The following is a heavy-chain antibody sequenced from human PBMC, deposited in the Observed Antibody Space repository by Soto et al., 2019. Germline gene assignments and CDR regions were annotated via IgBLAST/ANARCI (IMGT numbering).Heavy chain of an antibody. J-gene: IGHJ3*02. Sequence: EVQLVESGGGLVQPGGSLRLSCAASGFSFSSSWMHWVRQAPGKGLVWVSRISFGGTATTSADAVKGRFIISRDNAKNTLFPPMHNLRADETAMHYCVRDRRLRGHPFDIWGQGTFVSVSS. CDR3: VRDRRLRGHPFDI. D-gene: IGHD2-21*02. V-gene: IGHV3-74*03. CDR1: GFSFSSSW. CDR2: ISFGGTAT.